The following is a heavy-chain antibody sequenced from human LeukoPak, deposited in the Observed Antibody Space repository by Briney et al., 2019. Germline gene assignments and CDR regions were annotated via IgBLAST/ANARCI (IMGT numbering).Heavy chain of an antibody. V-gene: IGHV3-7*01. J-gene: IGHJ4*02. CDR3: AKGFDSSGWYADY. CDR1: GFTFSSYW. CDR2: IKQDGSEK. Sequence: GGSLRLSCAASGFTFSSYWMSWVRQAPGKGLEWVANIKQDGSEKYYVDSVKGRFTISRDNAKNSLYLQMSSLRAEDTAVYYCAKGFDSSGWYADYWGQGTLVTVSS. D-gene: IGHD6-19*01.